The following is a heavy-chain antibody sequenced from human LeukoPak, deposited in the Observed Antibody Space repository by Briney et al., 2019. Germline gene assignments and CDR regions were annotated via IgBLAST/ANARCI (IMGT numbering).Heavy chain of an antibody. CDR3: ARVQTGTTLGEFDY. CDR1: GGSFSGYY. J-gene: IGHJ4*02. V-gene: IGHV4-34*01. D-gene: IGHD1-1*01. Sequence: SETLSLTCAVYGGSFSGYYWSWIRQPPGKGLEWIGEINHSGSTYYNPSLKSRVTISVDTSKNQFSLKLSSVTAADTAVYYCARVQTGTTLGEFDYWGQGTLVTVSS. CDR2: INHSGST.